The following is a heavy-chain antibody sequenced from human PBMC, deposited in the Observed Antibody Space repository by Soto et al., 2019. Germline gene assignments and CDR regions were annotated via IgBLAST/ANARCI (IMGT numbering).Heavy chain of an antibody. Sequence: QVQLQESGPGLVKPSQTLSLTCSVSGASISSGNYYWSWIRQHPGKGLEWIGYIYYTGSTYYNPSLRSRITISEDMSKNHFSLRLSSVTAADTAVYYCARGIEEAGGPFDYWGQGTLVTVSS. D-gene: IGHD2-15*01. J-gene: IGHJ4*02. CDR3: ARGIEEAGGPFDY. V-gene: IGHV4-31*03. CDR2: IYYTGST. CDR1: GASISSGNYY.